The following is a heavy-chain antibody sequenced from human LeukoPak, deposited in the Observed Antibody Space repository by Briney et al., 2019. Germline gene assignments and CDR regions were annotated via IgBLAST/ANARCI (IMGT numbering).Heavy chain of an antibody. CDR2: INHSGST. CDR3: ARPSVPAAGYYYYYMDV. J-gene: IGHJ6*03. V-gene: IGHV4-34*01. Sequence: SESLSLTCAVYGGSFSGYYWSWLRQPPGKGLEWIGEINHSGSTNYNPSLKSRVTISVDTSKNQFSLKLSSVTAADTAVYYCARPSVPAAGYYYYYMDVWGKGTTVTVSS. CDR1: GGSFSGYY. D-gene: IGHD2-2*01.